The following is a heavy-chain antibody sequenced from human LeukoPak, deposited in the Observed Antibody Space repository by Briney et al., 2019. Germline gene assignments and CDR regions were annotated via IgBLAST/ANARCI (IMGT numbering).Heavy chain of an antibody. J-gene: IGHJ4*02. D-gene: IGHD6-13*01. CDR1: GGSIIRGDYY. Sequence: SETLSLTCTVSGGSIIRGDYYWSWLRHPPGKGLVWFGYIYYSGSTYYNPSLKSRLTISIDTYKSQFSLKLSSVTAADTAVYYCANVLPRYSSSWYVDYWGQGTLVTVSS. V-gene: IGHV4-30-4*02. CDR2: IYYSGST. CDR3: ANVLPRYSSSWYVDY.